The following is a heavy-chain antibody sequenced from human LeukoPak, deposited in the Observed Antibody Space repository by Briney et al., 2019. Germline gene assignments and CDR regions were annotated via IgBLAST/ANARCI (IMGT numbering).Heavy chain of an antibody. CDR2: ISTYNGNT. D-gene: IGHD5-24*01. V-gene: IGHV1-18*01. J-gene: IGHJ4*02. CDR1: GYTFTSYG. Sequence: ASVKVSCKASGYTFTSYGISWVRQAPGQGLEWMGWISTYNGNTNYAKNLQGRVTMTTDTSTSTAYMELRSLRSDDTAVYYCARVMRRDGYNRPLDYWGQGTLVTVSS. CDR3: ARVMRRDGYNRPLDY.